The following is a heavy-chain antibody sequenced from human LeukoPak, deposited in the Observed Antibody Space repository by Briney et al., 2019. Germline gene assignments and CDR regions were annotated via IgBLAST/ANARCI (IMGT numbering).Heavy chain of an antibody. CDR1: GDTFSSYA. D-gene: IGHD2-2*01. CDR2: IIPIFGTA. V-gene: IGHV1-69*13. Sequence: GASVKVSCKASGDTFSSYAISWVRQAPGQGLEWMGGIIPIFGTANYAQKFQGRVTITADESTSTAYMELSSLRSEDTAVYYCARDCSSTSCYGGGYDYWGQGTLVTVSS. CDR3: ARDCSSTSCYGGGYDY. J-gene: IGHJ4*02.